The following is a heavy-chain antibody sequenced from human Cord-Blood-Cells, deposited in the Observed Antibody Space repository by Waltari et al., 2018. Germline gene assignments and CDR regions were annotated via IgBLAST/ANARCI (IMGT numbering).Heavy chain of an antibody. D-gene: IGHD6-6*01. Sequence: QVQLVQSGAEVKKPGSSVKVSCKASGGTFSSYAISWVRQAPGQGLEWMGGIIPSFGTASYAQKFQGRVTITAGESTGTAYMGLSSLRSKDTAVYYCARGVSADSSSSFAFDIWGQGTMVTVSS. CDR2: IIPSFGTA. J-gene: IGHJ3*02. V-gene: IGHV1-69*12. CDR1: GGTFSSYA. CDR3: ARGVSADSSSSFAFDI.